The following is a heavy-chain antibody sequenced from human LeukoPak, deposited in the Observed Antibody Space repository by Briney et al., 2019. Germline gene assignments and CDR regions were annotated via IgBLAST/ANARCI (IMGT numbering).Heavy chain of an antibody. J-gene: IGHJ4*02. V-gene: IGHV3-11*01. CDR2: ISGSGSTK. D-gene: IGHD2-15*01. Sequence: GGSLRLSCAASGFIFSDHYMTWIRQAPGKGLEWVSYISGSGSTKYYADSVEGRFTISRDNAKNSLYLQMNSLRAEDTAVYYCARRYCSGGSCSLDYWGQGTLVTVSS. CDR1: GFIFSDHY. CDR3: ARRYCSGGSCSLDY.